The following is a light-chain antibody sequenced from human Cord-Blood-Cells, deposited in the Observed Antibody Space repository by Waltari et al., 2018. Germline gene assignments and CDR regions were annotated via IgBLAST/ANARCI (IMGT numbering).Light chain of an antibody. CDR2: QDS. Sequence: SYELTQPPSVSVSPGQTASITCSGDKLGDKYACWYQQKPGQSPVLVIYQDSKRPSGIPERFSGSNSWNTATLTISGTQAMDEADYYCQAWDSSTAGWVFGGGTKLTVL. V-gene: IGLV3-1*01. J-gene: IGLJ3*02. CDR3: QAWDSSTAGWV. CDR1: KLGDKY.